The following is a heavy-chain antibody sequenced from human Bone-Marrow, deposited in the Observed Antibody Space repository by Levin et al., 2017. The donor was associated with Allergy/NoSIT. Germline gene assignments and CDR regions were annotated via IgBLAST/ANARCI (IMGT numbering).Heavy chain of an antibody. V-gene: IGHV3-21*01. CDR2: ISSSGSDM. D-gene: IGHD2-8*02. CDR1: GFTFSIYR. CDR3: ARGIIGDVRVAHKEAFDI. Sequence: ASVKVSCTVSGFTFSIYRINWVRQAPGKGLEWVSSISSSGSDMYYVDSVKGRFTISRGNAKNSLTLQMNSLRAEDTAVYYCARGIIGDVRVAHKEAFDIWGQGTMVSVSS. J-gene: IGHJ3*02.